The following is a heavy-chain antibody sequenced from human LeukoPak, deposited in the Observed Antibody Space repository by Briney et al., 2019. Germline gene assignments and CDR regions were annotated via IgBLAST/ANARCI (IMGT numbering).Heavy chain of an antibody. J-gene: IGHJ6*02. CDR2: INPKSGGT. V-gene: IGHV1-2*02. Sequence: GASVKVSCKASGNTFSGYYIHWVRQAPGQGLEWMGWINPKSGGTNYAQKFQGRVTMTRDTSISTAYMELSRLRSDDTAVYYCARESYYYGMDDWGQGTTVAVSS. CDR3: ARESYYYGMDD. CDR1: GNTFSGYY.